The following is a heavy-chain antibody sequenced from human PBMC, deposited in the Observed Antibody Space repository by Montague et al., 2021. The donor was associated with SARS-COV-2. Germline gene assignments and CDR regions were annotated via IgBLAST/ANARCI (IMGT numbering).Heavy chain of an antibody. CDR2: IYYSGST. D-gene: IGHD2-21*02. V-gene: IGHV4-59*08. CDR1: GGSISSYY. CDR3: ARQIPLRTHIVVVTALLGGAFDI. Sequence: SETLSLTCTVSGGSISSYYWSWIRQPPGKGLEWIGYIYYSGSTNYNLSLTSRVTITIDTSKNQFSLKLSSVTAADTAVYYCARQIPLRTHIVVVTALLGGAFDIWGQGTMVTVSS. J-gene: IGHJ3*02.